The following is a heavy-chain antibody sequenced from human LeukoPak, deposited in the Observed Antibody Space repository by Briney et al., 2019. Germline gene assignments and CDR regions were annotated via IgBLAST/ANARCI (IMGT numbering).Heavy chain of an antibody. CDR1: GGSISTYY. D-gene: IGHD4-17*01. J-gene: IGHJ6*02. Sequence: SETLSLICTVSGGSISTYYWSWIRQPPGKGLEWIGYVYYSGSTNYNPSLKSRVTISIDTSKSQFSLNLRSVTAADTAVYYCARESPTVTNHGMDVWGQGTTVTVSS. CDR2: VYYSGST. V-gene: IGHV4-59*01. CDR3: ARESPTVTNHGMDV.